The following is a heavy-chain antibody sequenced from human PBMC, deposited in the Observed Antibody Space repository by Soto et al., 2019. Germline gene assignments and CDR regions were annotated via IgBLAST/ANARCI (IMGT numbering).Heavy chain of an antibody. J-gene: IGHJ6*03. Sequence: GESFRPARAVAASSSSAICTSWNRPEHGWGVELISNISSNSVYMKYADSVKGRCTMSRSNAKISVYLQMNSQRAVYSAVCYCARKRQRGAFLYCMDVWGQGTTVTVSS. CDR3: ARKRQRGAFLYCMDV. V-gene: IGHV3-11*06. D-gene: IGHD3-16*01. CDR2: ISSNSVYM. CDR1: ASSSSAIC.